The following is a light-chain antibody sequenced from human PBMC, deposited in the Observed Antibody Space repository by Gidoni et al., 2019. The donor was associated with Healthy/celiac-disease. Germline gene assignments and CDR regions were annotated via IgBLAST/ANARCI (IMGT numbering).Light chain of an antibody. V-gene: IGKV3-15*01. CDR2: GAS. CDR1: QSVSSN. Sequence: VMTQSPATLSVSPCERATLACRASQSVSSNLAWYQQKPGQAPRLLIYGASTRATGIPARFSGSGSGTEFTLTISSLQPEDFAVYYCQQYNNWPPLTFGGGTKVEIK. J-gene: IGKJ4*01. CDR3: QQYNNWPPLT.